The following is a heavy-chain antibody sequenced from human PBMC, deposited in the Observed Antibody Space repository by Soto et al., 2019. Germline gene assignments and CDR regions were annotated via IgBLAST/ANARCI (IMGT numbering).Heavy chain of an antibody. V-gene: IGHV3-30-3*01. CDR3: ARGLYSSSWYGDY. J-gene: IGHJ4*02. Sequence: QVQLVESGGGVVQPGRSLRLSCAASGFTFSSYAMHWVRQAPGKGLEWVAVISYDGSNKYYADSVKGRFTISRDNSKNTLYLQRNSLRDEDTAVYYCARGLYSSSWYGDYWGQGTLVTVSS. D-gene: IGHD6-13*01. CDR1: GFTFSSYA. CDR2: ISYDGSNK.